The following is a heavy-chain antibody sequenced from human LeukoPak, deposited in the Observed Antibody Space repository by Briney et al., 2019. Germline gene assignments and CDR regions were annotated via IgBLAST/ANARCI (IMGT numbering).Heavy chain of an antibody. CDR2: IYTSGST. D-gene: IGHD1-1*01. CDR1: GGSISSGSYY. Sequence: SQTLSLTCTVSGGSISSGSYYWSWIRQPAGKGLEWIGRIYTSGSTNYNPSLKSRVTISVDTSESQFSLKLSSVTAADTAVYYCARERTTEDFDYWGQGTLVTVSS. V-gene: IGHV4-61*02. J-gene: IGHJ4*02. CDR3: ARERTTEDFDY.